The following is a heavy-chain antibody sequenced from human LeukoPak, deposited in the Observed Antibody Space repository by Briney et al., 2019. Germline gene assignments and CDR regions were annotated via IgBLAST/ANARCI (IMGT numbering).Heavy chain of an antibody. CDR1: GCIFSTYG. V-gene: IGHV3-30*02. D-gene: IGHD3-16*01. Sequence: PGGFLRLSCATTGCIFSTYGMYWVRQALGKGLEWVAFIRHDGSIKNYADSVKGRSTISRDNSKNTLYLQMNSLRAEDTAVYYCAKDSLADIDYWGQGTLVTVSS. CDR3: AKDSLADIDY. CDR2: IRHDGSIK. J-gene: IGHJ4*02.